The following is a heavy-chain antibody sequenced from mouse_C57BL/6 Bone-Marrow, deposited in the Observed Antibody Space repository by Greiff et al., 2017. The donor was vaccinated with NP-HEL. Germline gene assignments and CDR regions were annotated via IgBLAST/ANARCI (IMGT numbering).Heavy chain of an antibody. V-gene: IGHV1-85*01. J-gene: IGHJ4*01. CDR1: GYTFTSYD. CDR3: ASIYDVCLYDAMDY. D-gene: IGHD2-3*01. Sequence: QVQLQQSGPELVKPGASVKLSCKASGYTFTSYDINWVKQRPGQGLEWIGCIYPSNGSTKYNEKFQGKATLTVDTSSSTAYMELHSLTSEDSAVYFCASIYDVCLYDAMDYWGQGTSVTVSA. CDR2: IYPSNGST.